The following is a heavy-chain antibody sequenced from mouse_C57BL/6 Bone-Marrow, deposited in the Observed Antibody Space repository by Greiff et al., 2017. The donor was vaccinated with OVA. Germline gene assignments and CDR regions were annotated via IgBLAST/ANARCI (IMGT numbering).Heavy chain of an antibody. V-gene: IGHV5-4*03. CDR1: GFTFSSYA. Sequence: EVKLMESGGGLVKPGGSLKLSCAASGFTFSSYAMSWVRQTPEKRLEWVATISDGGSYTYYPDNVKGRFTISRDNAKNNLYLQMSHLKSEDTAMYYCAKKYYGSSGGYFDVWGTGTTVTVSS. CDR3: AKKYYGSSGGYFDV. CDR2: ISDGGSYT. J-gene: IGHJ1*03. D-gene: IGHD1-1*01.